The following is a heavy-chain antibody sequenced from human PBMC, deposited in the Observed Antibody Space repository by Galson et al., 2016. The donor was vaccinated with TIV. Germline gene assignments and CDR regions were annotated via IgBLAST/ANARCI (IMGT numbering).Heavy chain of an antibody. J-gene: IGHJ6*02. CDR1: GLSVSINY. CDR2: ISDAGNT. V-gene: IGHV3-66*02. D-gene: IGHD1-26*01. Sequence: SLRLSCAASGLSVSINYMTWVRQAPGKGLEWVSLISDAGNTYYPDSVKGRFTVSRDNSKNTLYLQMNSLRVEDTALYYCARDRIVDATYYFYYYGLDVWGQGTAVTVS. CDR3: ARDRIVDATYYFYYYGLDV.